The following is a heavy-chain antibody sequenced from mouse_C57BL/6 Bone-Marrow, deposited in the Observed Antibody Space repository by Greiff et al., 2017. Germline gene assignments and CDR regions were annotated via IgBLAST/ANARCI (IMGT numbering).Heavy chain of an antibody. Sequence: EVQGVESGGDLVKPGGSLKLSCAASGFTFSSYGMSWVRQTPDKRLEWVATISSGGSYTYYPDSVKGRFTLSRDNAKNTLYLQMSSLKSEDTAMYYCGRDYYYGSSSYFDYWGQGTTLTVSS. CDR2: ISSGGSYT. V-gene: IGHV5-6*01. CDR1: GFTFSSYG. J-gene: IGHJ2*01. CDR3: GRDYYYGSSSYFDY. D-gene: IGHD1-1*01.